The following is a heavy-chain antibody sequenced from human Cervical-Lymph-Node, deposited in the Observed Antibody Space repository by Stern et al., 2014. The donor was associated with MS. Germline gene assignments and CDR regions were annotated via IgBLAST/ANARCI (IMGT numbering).Heavy chain of an antibody. D-gene: IGHD4-17*01. Sequence: VQLVQSGGGLVKPGGSLRLSCDASGFTFSHYSINWVRQAPGKGLEWISSISTASTHTYYADSVEGRFTISSDSAKDSVSLHMVSLRAEDTAVYYCARARVGDYARSPHLDSWGQGTLVTVSS. CDR2: ISTASTHT. V-gene: IGHV3-21*01. CDR3: ARARVGDYARSPHLDS. J-gene: IGHJ4*02. CDR1: GFTFSHYS.